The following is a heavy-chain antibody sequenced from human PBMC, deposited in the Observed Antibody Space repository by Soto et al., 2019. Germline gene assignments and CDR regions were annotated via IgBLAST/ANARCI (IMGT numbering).Heavy chain of an antibody. CDR2: ISYDGSNK. Sequence: GGSLRLSCAASGFTFSSYAMNWVRLAPGKGLEWVAFISYDGSNKYYADSVKGRITISRDNSKNTLYLQMNSLRTDDTAVYYCAKRGPGGTNYFDYWGQGTLVTVSS. D-gene: IGHD2-8*01. CDR3: AKRGPGGTNYFDY. CDR1: GFTFSSYA. J-gene: IGHJ4*02. V-gene: IGHV3-30-3*01.